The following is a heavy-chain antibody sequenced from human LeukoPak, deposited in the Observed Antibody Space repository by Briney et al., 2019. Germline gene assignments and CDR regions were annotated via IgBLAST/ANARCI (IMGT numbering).Heavy chain of an antibody. CDR1: GYTFTSYA. V-gene: IGHV7-4-1*02. CDR3: ARLGSASYYYMDV. J-gene: IGHJ6*03. Sequence: ASVKVSCRASGYTFTSYAMNWVRQAPGQGLEWMGWINTNTGNPTYAQGFTGRFVFSLDTSVSTAYLQISSLKAEDTAVYYCARLGSASYYYMDVWGKGTTVTISS. CDR2: INTNTGNP. D-gene: IGHD3-10*01.